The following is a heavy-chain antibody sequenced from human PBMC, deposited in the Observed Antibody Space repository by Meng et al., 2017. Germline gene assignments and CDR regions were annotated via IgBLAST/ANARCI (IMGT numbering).Heavy chain of an antibody. Sequence: QVQLQESGPGLVKPSGTLALTGSVSGDSLSSRNWRSWVRQPPGKGLEWIGAIYHTRTSGYNPSPKSRATTSIDTSTTHFSLKLSSVTAADTAVYYCARRYDGSGYLAHWGLGTLVTVSS. D-gene: IGHD3-22*01. CDR1: GDSLSSRNW. V-gene: IGHV4-4*02. CDR2: IYHTRTS. J-gene: IGHJ4*02. CDR3: ARRYDGSGYLAH.